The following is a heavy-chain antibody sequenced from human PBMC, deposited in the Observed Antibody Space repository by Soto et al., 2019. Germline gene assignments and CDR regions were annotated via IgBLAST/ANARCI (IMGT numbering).Heavy chain of an antibody. D-gene: IGHD6-13*01. Sequence: QVQLQQWGAGLLKPSETLSLTCAVYGGSFSGYYWSWIRQPPGKGLEWIGEINHSGITNYNPSLKSRVTISVDTSKNQFSLKLRSVTAADTAVDYCARGGDIAAAGTYGYWGQGTLVTVSS. CDR3: ARGGDIAAAGTYGY. CDR2: INHSGIT. V-gene: IGHV4-34*01. CDR1: GGSFSGYY. J-gene: IGHJ4*02.